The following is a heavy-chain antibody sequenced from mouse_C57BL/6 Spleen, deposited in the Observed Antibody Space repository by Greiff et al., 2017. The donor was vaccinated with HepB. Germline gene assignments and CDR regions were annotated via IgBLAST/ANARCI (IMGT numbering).Heavy chain of an antibody. Sequence: VQLQQPGAELVMPGASVKLSCKASGYTFTSYWMHWVKQRPGQGLEWIGEIDPSDSYTNYNQKFKGKSTLTVDKSSSTAYMQLSSLTYEDSAVYYCARSWDEAWFAYWGQGTLVTVSA. CDR1: GYTFTSYW. D-gene: IGHD4-1*01. V-gene: IGHV1-69*01. CDR3: ARSWDEAWFAY. CDR2: IDPSDSYT. J-gene: IGHJ3*01.